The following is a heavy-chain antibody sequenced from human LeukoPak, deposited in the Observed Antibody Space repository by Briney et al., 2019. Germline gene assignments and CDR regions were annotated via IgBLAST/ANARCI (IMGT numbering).Heavy chain of an antibody. CDR1: GFTFSSYA. J-gene: IGHJ5*02. CDR3: AKGYNYSKGWFDP. V-gene: IGHV3-23*01. D-gene: IGHD4-11*01. Sequence: GGSLRLSCAASGFTFSSYAMSWVRQAPGKGLEWVSAISASGGSTYYAGSVKGRFTISRDNSKNTLYLQMNSLRAEDTAVYYCAKGYNYSKGWFDPWGQGTLVTVSS. CDR2: ISASGGST.